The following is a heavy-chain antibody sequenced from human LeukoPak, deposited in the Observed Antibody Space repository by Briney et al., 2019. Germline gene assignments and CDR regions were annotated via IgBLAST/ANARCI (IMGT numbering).Heavy chain of an antibody. CDR1: GGTFSSYA. Sequence: GASVKVSCKASGGTFSSYAISWVRQAPGQGLEWMGGIIPISGTANYAQKFQGRVTITADESTSTAYMELSSLRSEDTAVYYCARDSNLGYCTNGVCYTLWGQGTLVTVSS. CDR3: ARDSNLGYCTNGVCYTL. CDR2: IIPISGTA. D-gene: IGHD2-8*01. V-gene: IGHV1-69*13. J-gene: IGHJ4*02.